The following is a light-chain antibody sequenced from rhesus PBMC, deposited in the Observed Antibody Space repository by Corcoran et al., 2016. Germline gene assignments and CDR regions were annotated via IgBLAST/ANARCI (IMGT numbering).Light chain of an antibody. V-gene: IGKV1-22*01. CDR3: QQYSSSPFS. J-gene: IGKJ3*01. CDR2: KSS. CDR1: QSISSC. Sequence: DIQMTQSPSSLSASVGDTVTITCRSSQSISSCLAWYQHKPGNAPKLLIYKSSSLQSGVPSRFSGCGSWTDLTLTISSLQSEEFATYYGQQYSSSPFSVGHGTKLDIK.